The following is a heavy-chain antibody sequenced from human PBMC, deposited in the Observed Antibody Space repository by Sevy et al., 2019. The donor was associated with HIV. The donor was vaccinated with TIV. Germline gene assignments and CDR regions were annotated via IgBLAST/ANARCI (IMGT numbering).Heavy chain of an antibody. CDR1: GFIFSTYS. Sequence: GGSLRLSCAASGFIFSTYSMHWVRQAPGKGLEWVAAISYDGNNKYYADAVKGRFTISRDIPKNTLFLQVNSLRPEDTAVYYCARAYSSWFGTVHYWGQGTLVTVSS. CDR2: ISYDGNNK. J-gene: IGHJ4*02. CDR3: ARAYSSWFGTVHY. V-gene: IGHV3-30-3*01. D-gene: IGHD6-13*01.